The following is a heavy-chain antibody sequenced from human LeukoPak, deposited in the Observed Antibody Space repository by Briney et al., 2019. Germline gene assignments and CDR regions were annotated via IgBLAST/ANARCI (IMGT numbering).Heavy chain of an antibody. J-gene: IGHJ4*02. Sequence: PGGSLRLSCAPSGFTLCSYTMRWGRQAPGEGLRGGSSMSGSGGSTYYTPSVKGRFTMSRDNSKNTLYLQMNSVRAEDTALYYCVKGSESLLDSWVQGTRILVSA. V-gene: IGHV3-23*01. CDR2: MSGSGGST. CDR1: GFTLCSYT. D-gene: IGHD3-3*01. CDR3: VKGSESLLDS.